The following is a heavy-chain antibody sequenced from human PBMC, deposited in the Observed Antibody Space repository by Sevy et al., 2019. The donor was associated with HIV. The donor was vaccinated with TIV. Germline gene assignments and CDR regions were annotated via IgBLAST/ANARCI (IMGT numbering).Heavy chain of an antibody. V-gene: IGHV3-23*01. D-gene: IGHD3-10*01. CDR1: GFTFSSYA. J-gene: IGHJ4*02. CDR2: ISGSGGST. CDR3: AKDGEIGSLLGTVDY. Sequence: GGSLRLSCAASGFTFSSYAMSWVRQAPWKGLEWVSAISGSGGSTYYADSVKGRFTISRDNSKNMLYLQMNSLRADDTAVYYCAKDGEIGSLLGTVDYWGQGTLVTVSS.